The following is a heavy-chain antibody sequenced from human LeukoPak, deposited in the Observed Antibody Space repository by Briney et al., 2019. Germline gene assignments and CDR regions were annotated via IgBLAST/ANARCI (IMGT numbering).Heavy chain of an antibody. CDR3: ARGQLGYCSGGSCYAFYGMDV. Sequence: QPGRSLRLSCSASGFTFSSYGMDWVRPGPGKGLEWVSYTSSSSSYTTYADSVKGRFTISRDNAKNSLYLQMNSLRAEDTAVYYCARGQLGYCSGGSCYAFYGMDVWGKGTTVTVSS. J-gene: IGHJ6*04. CDR2: TSSSSSYT. V-gene: IGHV3-48*04. CDR1: GFTFSSYG. D-gene: IGHD2-15*01.